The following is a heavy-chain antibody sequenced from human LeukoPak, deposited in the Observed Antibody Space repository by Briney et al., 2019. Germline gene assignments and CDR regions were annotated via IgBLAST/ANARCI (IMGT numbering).Heavy chain of an antibody. CDR1: GDSINSYS. CDR2: IYTSGST. J-gene: IGHJ6*03. CDR3: ARGRKGRYDSSSYYYNYYMDV. Sequence: SETLSLTCTVSGDSINSYSWSWIRQPAGKGLEWIGRIYTSGSTNYNPSLKSRVTMPLDTSKNQFSLKVTSVTAADTAVYYCARGRKGRYDSSSYYYNYYMDVWGKGTTVTVSS. D-gene: IGHD3-22*01. V-gene: IGHV4-4*07.